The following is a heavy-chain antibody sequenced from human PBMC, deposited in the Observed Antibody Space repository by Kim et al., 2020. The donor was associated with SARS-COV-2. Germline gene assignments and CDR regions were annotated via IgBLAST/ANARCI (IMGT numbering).Heavy chain of an antibody. Sequence: ADSVKGRFTISRDNAKNSLYLQMNSLRDEDTAVYYCARDGFSSSWYFLDYWGQGTLVTVSS. D-gene: IGHD6-13*01. J-gene: IGHJ4*02. CDR3: ARDGFSSSWYFLDY. V-gene: IGHV3-21*01.